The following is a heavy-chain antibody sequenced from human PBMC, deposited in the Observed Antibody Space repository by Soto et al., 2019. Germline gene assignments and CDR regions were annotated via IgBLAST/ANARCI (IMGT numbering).Heavy chain of an antibody. CDR1: GYTFTGYY. V-gene: IGHV1-2*02. J-gene: IGHJ6*02. Sequence: ASVKVSCKASGYTFTGYYMHWVRQAPGQGLEWMGWINPNSGGTNYAQKFQGRVTMTRDTSISTAYMELSRLRSDDTAVYYCARGSYSSSRGMVTYSGMDVWGQGPTVIVSS. D-gene: IGHD6-6*01. CDR2: INPNSGGT. CDR3: ARGSYSSSRGMVTYSGMDV.